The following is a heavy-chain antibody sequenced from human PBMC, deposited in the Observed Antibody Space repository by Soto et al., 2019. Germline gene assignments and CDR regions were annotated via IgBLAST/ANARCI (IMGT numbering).Heavy chain of an antibody. CDR2: ISYDGSNK. CDR1: GFTFSSYG. J-gene: IGHJ4*02. V-gene: IGHV3-30*18. D-gene: IGHD6-19*01. Sequence: QVQLVESGGGVVQPGRSLRLSCAASGFTFSSYGMHWVRQAPGKGLEWVAVISYDGSNKYYADSVKGRFTISRDNSKNTLYLQMNSLRAEETAVYYCAKDHGWYDYWGQGTLVTVSS. CDR3: AKDHGWYDY.